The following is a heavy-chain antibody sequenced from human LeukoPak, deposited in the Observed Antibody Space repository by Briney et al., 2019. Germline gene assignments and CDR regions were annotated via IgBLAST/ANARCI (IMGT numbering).Heavy chain of an antibody. J-gene: IGHJ3*02. CDR3: AKLPSGWHDAFDI. D-gene: IGHD6-19*01. CDR2: ISGSGGST. V-gene: IGHV3-23*01. Sequence: PGGSLRLSCAASGFTFSSYAMSWVRQAPGKGLEWVSAISGSGGSTYYADSVKGRFTISRDNSKNTPYLQMNSLRAEDTAVYYCAKLPSGWHDAFDIWGQGTMVTVSS. CDR1: GFTFSSYA.